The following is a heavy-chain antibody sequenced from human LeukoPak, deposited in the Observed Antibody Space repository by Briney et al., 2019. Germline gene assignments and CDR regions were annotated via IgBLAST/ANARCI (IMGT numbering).Heavy chain of an antibody. J-gene: IGHJ4*02. CDR3: ARGLYSSGWYLDY. D-gene: IGHD6-19*01. V-gene: IGHV3-30*03. CDR2: ISYDGSNK. CDR1: GFTFSSYG. Sequence: GRSLRLSCAASGFTFSSYGMHWVRQAPGKGLEWVAVISYDGSNKYYADSVKGRFTISRDNSKNTLYLQMNSLRAEDTAVYYCARGLYSSGWYLDYWGQGTLVTVSS.